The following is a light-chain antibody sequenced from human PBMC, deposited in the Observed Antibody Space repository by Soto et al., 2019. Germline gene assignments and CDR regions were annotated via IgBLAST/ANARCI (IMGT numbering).Light chain of an antibody. CDR1: QSVSGY. J-gene: IGKJ3*01. CDR2: ADS. Sequence: EIVLTQSPATLSLSPGETATLSCRASQSVSGYIGWYQQKPGQAPRLLIYADSNRATGIPARFSGSGSGTDFTLTISRLEPEDFAVYYCQQYHSAPFTFGPGTKVDIK. CDR3: QQYHSAPFT. V-gene: IGKV3-11*01.